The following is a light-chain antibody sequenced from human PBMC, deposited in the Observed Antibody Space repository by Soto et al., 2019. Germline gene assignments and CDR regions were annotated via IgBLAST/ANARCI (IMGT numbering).Light chain of an antibody. CDR2: EVT. CDR1: SSDVGGYDY. Sequence: QSALTQPPSASGSPGQSVTISCTGTSSDVGGYDYVSWYQQHPGKAPKLMINEVTIRPSGVSDRFSGSKSGNTASLTVSGLQAEDEADYYCSSYTGGNPSYVFGTGTKVTVL. V-gene: IGLV2-8*01. J-gene: IGLJ1*01. CDR3: SSYTGGNPSYV.